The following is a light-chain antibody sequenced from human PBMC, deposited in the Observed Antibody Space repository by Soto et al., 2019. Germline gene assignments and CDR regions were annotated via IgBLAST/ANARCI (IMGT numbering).Light chain of an antibody. J-gene: IGKJ4*01. CDR2: GAS. CDR1: QSVSSSY. CDR3: QQYGSSQT. V-gene: IGKV3-20*01. Sequence: ELGLTQSPGTLSLSPGERATLSCRASQSVSSSYLAWYQQKPGQAPRLLIYGASSRATGIPDRFSGSGSGTDFTLTISRLEPEDFAVYYCQQYGSSQTFGGGTKVEIK.